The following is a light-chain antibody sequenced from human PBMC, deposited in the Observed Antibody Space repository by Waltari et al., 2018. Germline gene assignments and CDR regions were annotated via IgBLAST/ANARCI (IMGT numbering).Light chain of an antibody. CDR1: QDISHF. V-gene: IGKV1-33*01. J-gene: IGKJ4*01. Sequence: DTQMTQSPSSLSASVRDRVTITCQSSQDISHFLNWYQQRPGTPPKLLITDASTLQTGVPSRFSGARSGTQFTFTVNGLQPEDVATYFCQQYDNLPLTFGGGTKVEI. CDR2: DAS. CDR3: QQYDNLPLT.